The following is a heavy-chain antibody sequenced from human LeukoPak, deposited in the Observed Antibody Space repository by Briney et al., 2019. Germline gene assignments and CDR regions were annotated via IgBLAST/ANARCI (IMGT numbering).Heavy chain of an antibody. J-gene: IGHJ4*02. D-gene: IGHD3-10*01. V-gene: IGHV5-51*01. Sequence: GASLKISCKGSGYSFTSYWIGWVRQMPGKGLEWMWIIYPGDSDTRYSPSFQGQVTISADKSISTAYLQWSSLKASDTAMYYCARRYYYGSGSYPYYFDYWGQGTLVTVSS. CDR2: IYPGDSDT. CDR1: GYSFTSYW. CDR3: ARRYYYGSGSYPYYFDY.